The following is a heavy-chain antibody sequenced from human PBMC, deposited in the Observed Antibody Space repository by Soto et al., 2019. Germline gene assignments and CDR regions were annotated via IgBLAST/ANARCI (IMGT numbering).Heavy chain of an antibody. CDR1: GGTFSSYA. J-gene: IGHJ6*02. CDR2: IIPIFGTA. CDR3: ARDPLRGGFYSSGPYYYYGMDV. Sequence: ASVKVSCKASGGTFSSYAISWVRQAPGQGLEWMGGIIPIFGTANYAQKFQGRVTITADESTSTAYMELSSLRSEDTAVYYCARDPLRGGFYSSGPYYYYGMDVWGQGTTVTVSS. D-gene: IGHD6-25*01. V-gene: IGHV1-69*13.